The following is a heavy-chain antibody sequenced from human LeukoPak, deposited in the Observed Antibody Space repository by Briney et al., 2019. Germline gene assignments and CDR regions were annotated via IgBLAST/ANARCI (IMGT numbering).Heavy chain of an antibody. Sequence: ASVKVSCKASGYTFTSYGISWVRQAPGQGLEWMGWISAYNGNTNYAQKLQGRVTMTTDTSTSTACMELRSLRSDDTAVYYCARDTPGELERRPVAFDIWGQGTMVTVSS. CDR1: GYTFTSYG. V-gene: IGHV1-18*01. D-gene: IGHD1-1*01. CDR2: ISAYNGNT. CDR3: ARDTPGELERRPVAFDI. J-gene: IGHJ3*02.